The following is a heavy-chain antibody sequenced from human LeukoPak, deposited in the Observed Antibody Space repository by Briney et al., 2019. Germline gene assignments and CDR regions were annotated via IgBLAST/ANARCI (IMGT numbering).Heavy chain of an antibody. CDR3: ARNYVTFGTGSDY. Sequence: GGSLRLSCAASGFTFSSYAMHWVRQAPGKGLEWVAVISYDGSNKYYADSVKGRFTISRDNSKNTLYLQMNSLRAEDTAVYYCARNYVTFGTGSDYWGQGTLVTVSS. CDR2: ISYDGSNK. J-gene: IGHJ4*02. V-gene: IGHV3-30-3*01. CDR1: GFTFSSYA. D-gene: IGHD3/OR15-3a*01.